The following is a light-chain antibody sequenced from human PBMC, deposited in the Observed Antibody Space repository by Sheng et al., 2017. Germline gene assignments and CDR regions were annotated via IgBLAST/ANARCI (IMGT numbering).Light chain of an antibody. CDR3: QQYYSPPWT. Sequence: DIQMTQSPSSLSASVGDRVTLTCRASQAIDNSLAWYQQKSGKAPKLLLYSASRLESGVPSRFSGSRSGTDYTVIISSLQPDDFATYYCQQYYSPPWTFGQGTKVGNQ. J-gene: IGKJ1*01. CDR2: SAS. CDR1: QAIDNS. V-gene: IGKV1-NL1*01.